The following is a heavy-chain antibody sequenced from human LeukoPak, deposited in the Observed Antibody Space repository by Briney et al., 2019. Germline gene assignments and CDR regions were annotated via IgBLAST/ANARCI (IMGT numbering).Heavy chain of an antibody. Sequence: GGSLRLSCAASGFTFSSYGMHWVRQAPGKGLEWVAVISYDGSNKYYADSVKGRFTISRDNSKNTLYLQMNSLRAEDTAVYYCAEIHDSSGYQYYFDYWGQGTLVTVSS. CDR2: ISYDGSNK. J-gene: IGHJ4*02. CDR1: GFTFSSYG. V-gene: IGHV3-30*18. D-gene: IGHD3-22*01. CDR3: AEIHDSSGYQYYFDY.